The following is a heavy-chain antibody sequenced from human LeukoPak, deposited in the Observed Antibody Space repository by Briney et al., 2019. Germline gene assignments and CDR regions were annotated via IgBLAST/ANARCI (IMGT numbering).Heavy chain of an antibody. D-gene: IGHD6-13*01. CDR1: GFTFSSYS. CDR3: ARDPAALHTYYYYMDV. J-gene: IGHJ6*03. Sequence: GGSLRLSCAASGFTFSSYSMNWVRQAPGKGLEWVSSISSSSSYIYYADSVKGRFTISRDNAKNSLYLQMNSLRAEDTAVYYCARDPAALHTYYYYMDVWGKGTTVTVSS. V-gene: IGHV3-21*01. CDR2: ISSSSSYI.